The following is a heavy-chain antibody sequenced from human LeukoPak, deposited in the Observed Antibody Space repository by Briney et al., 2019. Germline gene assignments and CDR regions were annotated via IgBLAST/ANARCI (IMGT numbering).Heavy chain of an antibody. CDR3: ARDLVPPNYYDSSGYYPNFDY. J-gene: IGHJ4*02. V-gene: IGHV1-18*01. D-gene: IGHD3-22*01. CDR2: ISAYNGNT. Sequence: ASVKVSCNASGYTFTSYGISWVRQAPGQGLEWMGWISAYNGNTNYAKKIQGRVTMTTDTSTSTAYMELRSLRSDDTAVYYCARDLVPPNYYDSSGYYPNFDYWGQGTLVTVSS. CDR1: GYTFTSYG.